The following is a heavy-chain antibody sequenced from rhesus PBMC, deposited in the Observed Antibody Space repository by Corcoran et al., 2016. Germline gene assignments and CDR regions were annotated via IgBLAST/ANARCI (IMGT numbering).Heavy chain of an antibody. D-gene: IGHD2-2*01. Sequence: QVQLQESGPGLVKPSETLSLTCAVSGGSISSNDWSWIRQTPGKGLEWSGRISGSGGSTHSHPSLTSRVTISTDTSKNQFSLKLSSVTAADTAAYYCTRDMPPRDAWGQGVLVTVSS. V-gene: IGHV4-173*01. CDR1: GGSISSND. CDR3: TRDMPPRDA. J-gene: IGHJ4*01. CDR2: ISGSGGST.